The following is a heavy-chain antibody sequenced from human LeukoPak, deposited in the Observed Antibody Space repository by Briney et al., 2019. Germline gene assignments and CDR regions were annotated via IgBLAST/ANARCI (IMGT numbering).Heavy chain of an antibody. D-gene: IGHD6-13*01. J-gene: IGHJ4*02. Sequence: GGSLRLSCAASGFTFSSYAVHWARQAPGKGLEWVAVISYDGSNKYYADSVKGRFTISRDNSKNTLYLQMNSLRAEDTAVYYCARCIAAAGAVIDYWGQGTLVTVSS. V-gene: IGHV3-30-3*01. CDR2: ISYDGSNK. CDR1: GFTFSSYA. CDR3: ARCIAAAGAVIDY.